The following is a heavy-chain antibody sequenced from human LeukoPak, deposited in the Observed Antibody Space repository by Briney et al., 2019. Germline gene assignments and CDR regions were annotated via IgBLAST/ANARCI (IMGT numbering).Heavy chain of an antibody. Sequence: SVKVSFKASGFTFTSSTIQWVRQARGQRLEWIGWIVVGSGNTNYAQKFQERVIITRDMSTTTVYMELSSLRSEDTAVYYCAGTPWFGELTLDYWGQGTLVTVSS. D-gene: IGHD3-10*01. CDR1: GFTFTSST. CDR3: AGTPWFGELTLDY. CDR2: IVVGSGNT. V-gene: IGHV1-58*02. J-gene: IGHJ4*02.